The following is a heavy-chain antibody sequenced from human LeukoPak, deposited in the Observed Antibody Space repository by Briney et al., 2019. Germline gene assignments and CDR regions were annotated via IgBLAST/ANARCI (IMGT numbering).Heavy chain of an antibody. J-gene: IGHJ4*02. CDR3: AREWVYCSSTSCYGFDY. CDR1: GYTLTELS. CDR2: FDPEDGET. D-gene: IGHD2-2*01. V-gene: IGHV1-24*01. Sequence: ASVEVSCKVSGYTLTELSMHWVRQAPGKGLEWMGGFDPEDGETIYAQKFQGRVTMTRDTSISTAYMELSRLRSDDTAVYYCAREWVYCSSTSCYGFDYWGQGTLVTVSS.